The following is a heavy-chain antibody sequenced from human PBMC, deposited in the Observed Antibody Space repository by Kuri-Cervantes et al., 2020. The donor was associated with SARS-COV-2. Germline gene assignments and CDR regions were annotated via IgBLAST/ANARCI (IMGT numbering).Heavy chain of an antibody. CDR1: GGSFSGYY. J-gene: IGHJ6*03. D-gene: IGHD1-26*01. V-gene: IGHV4-34*01. CDR3: ARDRGSYYSTDYYYYYMDV. Sequence: GSLRLSCAVYGGSFSGYYWSWIRQPPGKGLEWIGEINHSGSTNYNPSLKSRVTISVDTSKNQFSLKLSSVTAADTAVYYCARDRGSYYSTDYYYYYMDVWGKGTTVTVSS. CDR2: INHSGST.